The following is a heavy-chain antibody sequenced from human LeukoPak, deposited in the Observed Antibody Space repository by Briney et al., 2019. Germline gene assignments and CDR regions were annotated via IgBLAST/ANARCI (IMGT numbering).Heavy chain of an antibody. V-gene: IGHV4-39*01. CDR3: ARQVVAVAGTGYFDY. D-gene: IGHD6-19*01. Sequence: PSETLSLTCTVSGGSIRSSSYYWGWIRQPPGKGLEWIGSIYYSGSTYYNASLKSRGTISVDTSKNQFSLKLNSVTAADMAVYFCARQVVAVAGTGYFDYWGQGTLVTVSS. J-gene: IGHJ4*02. CDR1: GGSIRSSSYY. CDR2: IYYSGST.